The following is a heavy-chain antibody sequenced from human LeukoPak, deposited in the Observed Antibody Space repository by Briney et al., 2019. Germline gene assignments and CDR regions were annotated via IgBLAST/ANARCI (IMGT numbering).Heavy chain of an antibody. V-gene: IGHV1-69*01. J-gene: IGHJ4*02. CDR1: GGTFSSYA. D-gene: IGHD3-22*01. CDR2: IIPIFGTA. CDR3: ARLYYYDSSGYINFDY. Sequence: ASVKVSCKASGGTFSSYAISWVRQAPGQGLEWMGGIIPIFGTANYAQKFQGRVTITADESTSTAYMELSSLRSEDTAVYYCARLYYYDSSGYINFDYWGQGTLVTVSS.